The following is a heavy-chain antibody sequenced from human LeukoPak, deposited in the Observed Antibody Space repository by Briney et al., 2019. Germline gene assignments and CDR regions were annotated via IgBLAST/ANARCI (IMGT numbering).Heavy chain of an antibody. D-gene: IGHD3-10*01. CDR1: GFTFSDYY. V-gene: IGHV3-11*04. J-gene: IGHJ4*02. CDR3: ARDLRLFGSGTYLEY. Sequence: PGGSLRLSCAASGFTFSDYYMSWIRQAPGKGLEWVSYISSSGSTIYYADSVKGRFTVSRDNSKNTLYLQMNSLRPEDTSVYYCARDLRLFGSGTYLEYWGQGTLVTVSS. CDR2: ISSSGSTI.